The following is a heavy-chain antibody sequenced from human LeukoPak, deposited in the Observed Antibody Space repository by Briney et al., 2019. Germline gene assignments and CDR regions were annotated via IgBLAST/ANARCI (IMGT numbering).Heavy chain of an antibody. CDR1: GFTFSSSA. D-gene: IGHD6-13*01. CDR3: AKKPRDVGSGWSYYFDY. CDR2: ISGSGSST. J-gene: IGHJ4*02. Sequence: GGSLRLSCAASGFTFSSSAMSWVRQAPGKGLEWVSAISGSGSSTYYADSVKGRFTISRDNSKNTLYLQMNSLRAEDTAIYYCAKKPRDVGSGWSYYFDYWGQGTLVPVSS. V-gene: IGHV3-23*01.